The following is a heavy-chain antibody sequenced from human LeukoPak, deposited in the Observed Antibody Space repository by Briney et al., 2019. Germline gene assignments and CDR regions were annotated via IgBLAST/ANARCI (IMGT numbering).Heavy chain of an antibody. CDR1: GGSISSYY. J-gene: IGHJ4*02. Sequence: PSETLSLTCTVSGGSISSYYWSWIRQPPGKGLEWIGYIYYSGSTNYNPSLKSRVTISVDTSKNQFSLRLSSVTAADTAVYYCARGGTWIQLWLTHQSNYFDYWGQGTLVTVSS. D-gene: IGHD5-18*01. CDR2: IYYSGST. CDR3: ARGGTWIQLWLTHQSNYFDY. V-gene: IGHV4-59*01.